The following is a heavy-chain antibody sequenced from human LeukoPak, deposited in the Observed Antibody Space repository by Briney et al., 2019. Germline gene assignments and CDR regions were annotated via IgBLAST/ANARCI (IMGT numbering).Heavy chain of an antibody. J-gene: IGHJ4*02. Sequence: SQTLSLTCAISGDSVSSDSAAWNWIRQSPSRGLEWLGRTYYRSKWYNDYAVSVKSRITINPDTSKNQLSLQPNSVTPEDTAVYYCARDQGQQWLVMDYWGQGTLVTVSS. CDR1: GDSVSSDSAA. CDR2: TYYRSKWYN. V-gene: IGHV6-1*01. CDR3: ARDQGQQWLVMDY. D-gene: IGHD6-19*01.